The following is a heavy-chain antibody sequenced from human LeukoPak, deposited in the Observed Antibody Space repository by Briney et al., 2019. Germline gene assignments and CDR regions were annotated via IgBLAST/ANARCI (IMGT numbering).Heavy chain of an antibody. Sequence: EGSLRLSCAASGFTFSNYAIHWVRQAPGKGLEWVSIVGGSGVKTYYADSVKGRFTISRDNSKNTVYLQMNSLRAEDTAVYYCAKRGDCSGTCTYDYWGQGTLVTVSS. CDR3: AKRGDCSGTCTYDY. CDR1: GFTFSNYA. D-gene: IGHD2-2*01. J-gene: IGHJ4*02. V-gene: IGHV3-23*01. CDR2: VGGSGVKT.